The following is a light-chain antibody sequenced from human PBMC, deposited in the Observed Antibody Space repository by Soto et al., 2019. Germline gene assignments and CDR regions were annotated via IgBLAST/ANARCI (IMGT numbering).Light chain of an antibody. CDR2: DAS. J-gene: IGKJ5*01. Sequence: IHMTQSPSSLSASVGDRVTIPCQASQDIGNYLNWYQQKLGKDPKLLIYDASNLETGIPSRFSGSGSGTDFTFTISSLQPEDIATYYCQQYSHLITVGQGTRLEIK. V-gene: IGKV1-33*01. CDR3: QQYSHLIT. CDR1: QDIGNY.